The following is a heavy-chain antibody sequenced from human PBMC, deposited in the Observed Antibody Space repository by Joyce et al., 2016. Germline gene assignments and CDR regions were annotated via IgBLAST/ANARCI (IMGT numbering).Heavy chain of an antibody. CDR1: GGSISSSSYY. Sequence: QLQLQESGPRLVKPSETLSLTCTVSGGSISSSSYYWGWIHQPPGKGLEWIGTIYYSGSTYYNPSLKSRVTISVDTFENQFSLSLNSVTAADTAVYYCVRHLSVLPPDYWGQGALVTVSS. V-gene: IGHV4-39*01. J-gene: IGHJ4*02. CDR2: IYYSGST. D-gene: IGHD2-15*01. CDR3: VRHLSVLPPDY.